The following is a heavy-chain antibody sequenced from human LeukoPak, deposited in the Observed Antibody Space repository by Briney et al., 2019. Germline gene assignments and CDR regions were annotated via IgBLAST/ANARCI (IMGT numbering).Heavy chain of an antibody. D-gene: IGHD3-9*01. V-gene: IGHV3-23*01. J-gene: IGHJ4*02. CDR3: AKDQDYDILTGYYS. Sequence: GGSLRLSCAASGFTFSSYAMSWVRQAPGKGLEWVSAISDSGGSTYYADSVKGRFTISRDNSKNTLYLQMNSLRAEDTAVYYCAKDQDYDILTGYYSWGQGTLVTVSS. CDR1: GFTFSSYA. CDR2: ISDSGGST.